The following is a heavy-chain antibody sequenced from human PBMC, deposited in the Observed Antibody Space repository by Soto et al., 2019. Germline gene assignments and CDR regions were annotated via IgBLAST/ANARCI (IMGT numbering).Heavy chain of an antibody. CDR1: GFTLSSYG. Sequence: QVQLVESGGGVVQPGRSLRLSCVASGFTLSSYGMHWVRQAPGKGLEWVAILWDDGSLEYYADSVKGRLTVSRDISKNTLYVQMNSLRAEDTAVYYCARGADSNHNHMDLWGRGTTVTVSS. CDR2: LWDDGSLE. CDR3: ARGADSNHNHMDL. J-gene: IGHJ6*03. V-gene: IGHV3-33*01. D-gene: IGHD1-1*01.